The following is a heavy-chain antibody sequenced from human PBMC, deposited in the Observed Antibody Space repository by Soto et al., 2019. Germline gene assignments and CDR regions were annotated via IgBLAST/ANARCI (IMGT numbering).Heavy chain of an antibody. V-gene: IGHV5-51*01. J-gene: IGHJ6*02. D-gene: IGHD1-26*01. Sequence: PGESLKISCKGSGYSFSRYWIGWVRQMPGKGLEWMGIIYPGDSEIRYSPSFQGQVTISADTSISTAYLQWSSMKASDTAIYYCAIRRGSGSDYYYNYGMGVWGQGTKVTVSS. CDR1: GYSFSRYW. CDR2: IYPGDSEI. CDR3: AIRRGSGSDYYYNYGMGV.